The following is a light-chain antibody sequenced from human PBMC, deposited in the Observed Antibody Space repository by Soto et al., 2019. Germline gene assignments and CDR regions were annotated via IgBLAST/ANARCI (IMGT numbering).Light chain of an antibody. J-gene: IGKJ5*01. Sequence: ETVLTQSPATLSLSPGERATLSCRASQSIYSNLAWYQHKPGQAPRLLIYGASNRATGIPARFSGRGSGTDFTLTISSLESEDFAVYYCQRYGSTPPSSTFGQGTRLEIK. CDR1: QSIYSN. V-gene: IGKV3-11*01. CDR3: QRYGSTPPSST. CDR2: GAS.